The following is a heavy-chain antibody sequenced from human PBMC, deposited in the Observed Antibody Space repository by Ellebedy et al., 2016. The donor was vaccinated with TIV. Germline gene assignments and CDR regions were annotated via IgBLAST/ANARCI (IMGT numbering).Heavy chain of an antibody. CDR3: VHIVVVTATGY. Sequence: GESLKTSCAAPELTFSGSAMHWVRQASGQGLEWVGRIRRKANNYATAYAASVKVRFTISRDDLRNTAYLQMNSLKNEDTAVYYCVHIVVVTATGYWGQGTLVTVSS. CDR2: IRRKANNYAT. D-gene: IGHD2-21*02. J-gene: IGHJ4*02. CDR1: ELTFSGSA. V-gene: IGHV3-73*01.